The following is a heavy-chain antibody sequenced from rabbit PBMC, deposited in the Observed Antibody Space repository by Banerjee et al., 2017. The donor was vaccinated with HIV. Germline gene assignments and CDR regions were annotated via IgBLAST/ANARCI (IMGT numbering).Heavy chain of an antibody. CDR2: IYPDYGST. CDR3: ARWAWDDGNL. Sequence: QEQLEESGGDLVKPEGSLTLTCTASGFSFSSSYWICWVRQAPGKGLEWSAYIYPDYGSTDYASWVNGRFTISSHNAQNTVFLQMNSLTAADTATYFCARWAWDDGNLWGPGTLVTVS. D-gene: IGHD4-2*01. CDR1: GFSFSSSYW. J-gene: IGHJ4*01. V-gene: IGHV1S45*01.